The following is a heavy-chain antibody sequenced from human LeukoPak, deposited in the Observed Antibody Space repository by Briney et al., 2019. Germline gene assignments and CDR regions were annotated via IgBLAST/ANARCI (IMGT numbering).Heavy chain of an antibody. CDR3: ARTLSRWDPFDY. CDR2: IYYSGST. V-gene: IGHV4-59*01. CDR1: GGSINSYY. D-gene: IGHD1-26*01. J-gene: IGHJ4*02. Sequence: PSETLSLTCTVSGGSINSYYWSWIRQPPGKGLEWIGYIYYSGSTNYNPSLKSRVTISVDTSKNQFSLRLSSVTAADTAVYYCARTLSRWDPFDYWGQGTLVTVSS.